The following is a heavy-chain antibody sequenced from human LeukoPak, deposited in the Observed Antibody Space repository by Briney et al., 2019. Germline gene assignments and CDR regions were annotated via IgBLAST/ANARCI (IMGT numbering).Heavy chain of an antibody. CDR1: GGTFSSYA. Sequence: GASVKVSRKASGGTFSSYAISWVRQAPGQGLEWMGGLTPIFGTANYAQKFQGRVTITADESTSTAYMELSSLRSEDTAVYYCATDFRCSSTSCHRRGALNFDYWGQGTLVTVSS. J-gene: IGHJ4*02. D-gene: IGHD2-2*02. CDR3: ATDFRCSSTSCHRRGALNFDY. CDR2: LTPIFGTA. V-gene: IGHV1-69*01.